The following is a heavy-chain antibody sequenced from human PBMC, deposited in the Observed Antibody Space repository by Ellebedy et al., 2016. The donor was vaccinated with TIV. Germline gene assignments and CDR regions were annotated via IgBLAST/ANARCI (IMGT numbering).Heavy chain of an antibody. CDR1: GGSVSGSTYY. V-gene: IGHV4-39*01. CDR3: ARHVDV. Sequence: GSLRLSCTVSGGSVSGSTYYWGWIRQPPGKGLEYIGSIYYTGRTDYNPSLKSRVTISVDTSKNQLSLRLTSVTAADTAVYYCARHVDVWGQGTTVTVSS. J-gene: IGHJ6*02. CDR2: IYYTGRT.